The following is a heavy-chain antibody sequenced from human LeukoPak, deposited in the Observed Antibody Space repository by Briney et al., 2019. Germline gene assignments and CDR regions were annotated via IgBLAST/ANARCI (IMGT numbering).Heavy chain of an antibody. J-gene: IGHJ4*02. CDR2: ISSNGSTI. Sequence: GGSLRLSCAASGFTFSSYEMNWVRQAPGKGLEWVSYISSNGSTIYYADSVKGRFTISRNNAKNSLYLQMNSLRAEDTAVYYCARAEGSGHGWGQGTLVTVSS. CDR3: ARAEGSGHG. CDR1: GFTFSSYE. D-gene: IGHD5-12*01. V-gene: IGHV3-48*03.